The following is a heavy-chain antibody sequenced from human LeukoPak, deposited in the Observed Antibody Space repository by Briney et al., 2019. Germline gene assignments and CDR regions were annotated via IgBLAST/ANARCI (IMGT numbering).Heavy chain of an antibody. D-gene: IGHD5-12*01. CDR3: ARRGYSGYAPSLYRNSVAAFDI. J-gene: IGHJ3*02. V-gene: IGHV1-69*06. CDR1: GGTFSSYA. Sequence: GASVKVSCKASGGTFSSYAISWVRQAPGQGLEWMGGIIPIFGTANYAQKFQGRVTITADKSTSTAYMELSSLRSEDTAVYYCARRGYSGYAPSLYRNSVAAFDIWGQGTMVTVSS. CDR2: IIPIFGTA.